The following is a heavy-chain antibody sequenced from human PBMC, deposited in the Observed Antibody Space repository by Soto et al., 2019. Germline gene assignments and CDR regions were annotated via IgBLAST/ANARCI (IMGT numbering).Heavy chain of an antibody. CDR1: GGSFSGYY. Sequence: SETLSLTCAVYGGSFSGYYWSWIRQPPGKGLEWIGEINHSGSTNYNPSLKSLVTISVDTSKNQFSLKLSSVTAADTAVYYCARVKELAARPNWFDPWGQGTLVTVSS. V-gene: IGHV4-34*01. CDR3: ARVKELAARPNWFDP. D-gene: IGHD6-6*01. CDR2: INHSGST. J-gene: IGHJ5*02.